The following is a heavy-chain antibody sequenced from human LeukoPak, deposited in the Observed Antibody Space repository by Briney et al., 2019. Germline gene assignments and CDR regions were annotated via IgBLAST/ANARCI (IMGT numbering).Heavy chain of an antibody. V-gene: IGHV1-24*01. CDR1: GYTLTELS. Sequence: ASERVSCTVSGYTLTELSMHWVRQAPGKGLVRVGGFDPEDGETIYAQKIQGRVTMTEDTSTDTAYMELSSLRSEDTAVYYCATWVRSSYDFDYWGQGTLVTVSS. J-gene: IGHJ4*02. D-gene: IGHD5-18*01. CDR2: FDPEDGET. CDR3: ATWVRSSYDFDY.